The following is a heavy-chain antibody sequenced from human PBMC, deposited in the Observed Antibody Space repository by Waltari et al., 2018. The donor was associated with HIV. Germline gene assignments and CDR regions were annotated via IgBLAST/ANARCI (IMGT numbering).Heavy chain of an antibody. CDR3: ATALYSSSSAGSIDY. J-gene: IGHJ4*02. D-gene: IGHD6-6*01. Sequence: QVQLVQSGAEVKKPGASVKVSCQASGYTFPGSYMHWVRQAPGQGLEWMGWINPNSGGTNYAQKFQGRVTMTRDTSISTAYMELSRLRSDDTAVYYCATALYSSSSAGSIDYWGQGTLVTVSS. CDR2: INPNSGGT. V-gene: IGHV1-2*02. CDR1: GYTFPGSY.